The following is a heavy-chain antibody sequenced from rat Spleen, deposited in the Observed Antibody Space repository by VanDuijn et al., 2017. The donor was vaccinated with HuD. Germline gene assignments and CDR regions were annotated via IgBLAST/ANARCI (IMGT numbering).Heavy chain of an antibody. J-gene: IGHJ2*01. CDR1: GFTFSNYY. Sequence: EVQMVESGGGLVKPGRSLKLSCAASGFTFSNYYMAWVRQAPTKGLEWVASISPSGGSTYYPDSVKGRFTISRDNAKSTLYLQMDSLRSEDTATYYCATEGDNNGYYFDYWGQGVMVTVSS. CDR3: ATEGDNNGYYFDY. D-gene: IGHD1-10*01. V-gene: IGHV5-27*01. CDR2: ISPSGGST.